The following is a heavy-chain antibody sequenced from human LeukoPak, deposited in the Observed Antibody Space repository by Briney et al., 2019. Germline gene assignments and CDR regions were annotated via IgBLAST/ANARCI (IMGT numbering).Heavy chain of an antibody. CDR2: FDPEDGET. CDR3: ATDQIAHYYYGMDV. J-gene: IGHJ6*02. Sequence: PGGSLRLSCAASGFTFSSYAMHWVRQAPGKGLEWMGGFDPEDGETIYAQKFQGRVTMTGDTSTDTAYMELSSLRSEDTAVYYCATDQIAHYYYGMDVWGQGTTVTVSS. V-gene: IGHV1-24*01. CDR1: GFTFSSYA. D-gene: IGHD6-13*01.